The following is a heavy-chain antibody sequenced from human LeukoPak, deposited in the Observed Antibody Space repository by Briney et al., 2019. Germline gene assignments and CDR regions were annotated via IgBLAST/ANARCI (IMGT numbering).Heavy chain of an antibody. Sequence: GGSLRLSCAASVFTVSDSYMTWVRQAPGKGLDWVSVIYSGAGSYYADSVKGRFTISRDNSKNTVYLQMNSLGDEDTAIYYCAKGGDGALDYWGRGTLVTVSS. CDR3: AKGGDGALDY. D-gene: IGHD5-24*01. J-gene: IGHJ4*02. V-gene: IGHV3-53*01. CDR1: VFTVSDSY. CDR2: IYSGAGS.